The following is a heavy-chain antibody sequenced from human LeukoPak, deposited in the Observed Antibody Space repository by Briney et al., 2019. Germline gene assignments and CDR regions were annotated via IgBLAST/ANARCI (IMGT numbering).Heavy chain of an antibody. CDR2: ISSSGSTI. CDR3: AREHYFYHMDG. Sequence: GGSLRLSCAASGFTFSRYEMNWVRQAPGKGLEWVSYISSSGSTIYYADSVKGRFTISRDNAENSLYLQMNSLRAEDTAVYYCAREHYFYHMDGWGEGTTVTVSS. J-gene: IGHJ6*03. CDR1: GFTFSRYE. V-gene: IGHV3-48*03.